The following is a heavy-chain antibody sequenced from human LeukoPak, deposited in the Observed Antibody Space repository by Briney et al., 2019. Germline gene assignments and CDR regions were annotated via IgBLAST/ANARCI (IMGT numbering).Heavy chain of an antibody. CDR3: ARGGISYYDFWSGYYL. J-gene: IGHJ4*02. D-gene: IGHD3-3*01. V-gene: IGHV4-39*01. CDR2: IYYSGST. Sequence: SETLSLTCTVSGGSISSSSYYWGWIRQPPGTGLEWIGSIYYSGSTYYNPSLKSRVTISVDTSKNQFSLKLSSVTAADTAVYYCARGGISYYDFWSGYYLWGQGTLVTVSS. CDR1: GGSISSSSYY.